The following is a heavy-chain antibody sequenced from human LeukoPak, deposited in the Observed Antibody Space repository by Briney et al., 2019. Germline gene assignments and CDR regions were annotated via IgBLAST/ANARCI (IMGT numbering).Heavy chain of an antibody. CDR1: GGTFSSYA. V-gene: IGHV1-18*01. Sequence: GASVKVSCKASGGTFSSYAISWVRQAPGQGLEWMGWISAYNGNTNYAQKLQGRVTMTTDTSTSTAYMELRSLRSDDTAVYYCAREITSTAATLTRRQANYYYYGMDVWGQGTTVTVSS. CDR2: ISAYNGNT. CDR3: AREITSTAATLTRRQANYYYYGMDV. J-gene: IGHJ6*02. D-gene: IGHD2-15*01.